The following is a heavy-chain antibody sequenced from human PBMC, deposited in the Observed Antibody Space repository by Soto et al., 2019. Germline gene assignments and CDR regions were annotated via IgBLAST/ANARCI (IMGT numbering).Heavy chain of an antibody. Sequence: EVQLVESGGGLVQPGGSLRLSCAASGLTVSTNPMSWVRQAPGKGLEWVSVIYTGGGTHYADSVKGRFTISRDNSKNTVNLQMNSLRPEDTAVYYCGRGASGSYRLDYWGQGTLVTVSS. CDR2: IYTGGGT. V-gene: IGHV3-66*01. D-gene: IGHD3-10*01. CDR3: GRGASGSYRLDY. J-gene: IGHJ4*02. CDR1: GLTVSTNP.